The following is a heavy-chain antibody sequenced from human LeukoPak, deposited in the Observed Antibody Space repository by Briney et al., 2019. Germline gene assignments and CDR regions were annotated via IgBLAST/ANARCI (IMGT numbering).Heavy chain of an antibody. Sequence: NASETLSLTCAVYGGSFRGYYWSWIRQPPGKGLEWIGEINHSGSTNYNPSLKSRVTISVDASKNQFSLKLSSVTAADTAVYYCARGRWVAVAGTYAYWGQGTLVTVSS. CDR2: INHSGST. CDR3: ARGRWVAVAGTYAY. J-gene: IGHJ4*02. V-gene: IGHV4-34*01. D-gene: IGHD6-19*01. CDR1: GGSFRGYY.